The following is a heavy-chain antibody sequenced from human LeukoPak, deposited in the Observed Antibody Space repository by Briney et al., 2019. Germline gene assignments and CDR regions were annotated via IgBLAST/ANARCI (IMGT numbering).Heavy chain of an antibody. Sequence: GGSLILSCAASGFTFSSYSMNWVRQAPGKGLEWVSSISSSSSYIYYADSVKGRFTISRDNAKNSLYLQMNSLRAEDTAVYYCATRERGDYYGMDVWGQGTTVTVSS. CDR1: GFTFSSYS. CDR2: ISSSSSYI. CDR3: ATRERGDYYGMDV. V-gene: IGHV3-21*01. J-gene: IGHJ6*02. D-gene: IGHD1-1*01.